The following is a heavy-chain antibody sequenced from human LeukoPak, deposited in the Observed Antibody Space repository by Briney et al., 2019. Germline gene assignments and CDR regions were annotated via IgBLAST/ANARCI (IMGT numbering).Heavy chain of an antibody. Sequence: ASVKVSCKASGYTFTGYYMHWVRQAPGQGLEWMGWISGYNGNTNYAQKLQGRVTMTTDTSTSTAYMELRSLRSDDTAVYYCARVPGVTIFGVVTPDAFDIWGQGTMVTVSS. J-gene: IGHJ3*02. CDR3: ARVPGVTIFGVVTPDAFDI. CDR2: ISGYNGNT. CDR1: GYTFTGYY. D-gene: IGHD3-3*01. V-gene: IGHV1-18*04.